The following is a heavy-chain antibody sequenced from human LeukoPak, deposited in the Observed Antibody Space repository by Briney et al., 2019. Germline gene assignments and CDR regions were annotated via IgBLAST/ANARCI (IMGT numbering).Heavy chain of an antibody. V-gene: IGHV4-39*01. J-gene: IGHJ4*01. D-gene: IGHD1-26*01. CDR1: GGSISSNTYY. CDR2: IYHTGTT. Sequence: KLSESLSLTCTVSGGSISSNTYYWAWIRQPPGKGLEWIGSIYHTGTTYYNPSLKSRVTISVDTSSNRFSLQLRSVTAADTATYYCASPSKWELSDLGCWGRGTLVTVSS. CDR3: ASPSKWELSDLGC.